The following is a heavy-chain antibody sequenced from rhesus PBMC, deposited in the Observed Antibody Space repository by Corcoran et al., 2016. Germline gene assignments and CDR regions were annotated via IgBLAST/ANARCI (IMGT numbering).Heavy chain of an antibody. Sequence: QVQLQESGPGLVKPSETLSLTCAVSGGSISDDYYWSWIRQPPGKGLEWIGYIYGSGGGTNYNPSLKNRVTISIATAKNQFSLKLSSVTAADTAVYYCARDSTIVVVKFWGQGVLVTVSS. D-gene: IGHD3-16*01. CDR3: ARDSTIVVVKF. J-gene: IGHJ4*01. V-gene: IGHV4-106*01. CDR2: IYGSGGGT. CDR1: GGSISDDYY.